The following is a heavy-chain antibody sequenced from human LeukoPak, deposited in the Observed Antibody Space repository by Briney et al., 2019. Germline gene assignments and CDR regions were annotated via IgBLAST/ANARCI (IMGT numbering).Heavy chain of an antibody. CDR3: AKDYYDSSGFFDY. J-gene: IGHJ4*02. D-gene: IGHD3-22*01. V-gene: IGHV1-2*02. CDR2: INPNSGGT. Sequence: VASVKVSCKASGYTFTGYYMHWVRQAPGQGLEWMGWINPNSGGTNYAQKFQGRVTMTRDTSISTAYMELSRLRSDDTAVYYCAKDYYDSSGFFDYWGQGTLVTVSS. CDR1: GYTFTGYY.